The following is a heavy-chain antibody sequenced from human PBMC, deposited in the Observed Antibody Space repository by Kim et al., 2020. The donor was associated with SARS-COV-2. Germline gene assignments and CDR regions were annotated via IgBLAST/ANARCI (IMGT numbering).Heavy chain of an antibody. D-gene: IGHD1-1*01. CDR3: ASPTRERPRFYYYGMDV. V-gene: IGHV3-11*04. J-gene: IGHJ6*02. Sequence: VKGRFTISRDNAKNSLYLQMNSLRAEDTAVYYCASPTRERPRFYYYGMDVWGQGTTVTVSS.